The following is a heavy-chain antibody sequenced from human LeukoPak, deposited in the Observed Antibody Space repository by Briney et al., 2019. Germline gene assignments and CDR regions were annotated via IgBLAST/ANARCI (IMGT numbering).Heavy chain of an antibody. CDR1: GGTFSSYA. Sequence: GASVKVSCEASGGTFSSYAISWVRQATGQGLEWMGGIIPIFGTANYAQKFQGRVTITADESTSTAYMELSSVRSEDTAVYYCARRGGGDILTEGAFDIWGQGTMVTVSS. D-gene: IGHD3-9*01. V-gene: IGHV1-69*13. CDR3: ARRGGGDILTEGAFDI. J-gene: IGHJ3*02. CDR2: IIPIFGTA.